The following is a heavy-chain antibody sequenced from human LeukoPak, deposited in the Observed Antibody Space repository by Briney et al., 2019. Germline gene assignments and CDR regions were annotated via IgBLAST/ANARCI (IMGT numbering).Heavy chain of an antibody. D-gene: IGHD3-22*01. CDR3: TKERRGSYYAFES. CDR1: GFSISDYY. CDR2: ITSGSGST. V-gene: IGHV3-11*05. J-gene: IGHJ4*02. Sequence: GGSLRLSCDASGFSISDYYMSWIRQPPGKGIEWISYITSGSGSTKYADSVKGRFTISRDKAKNSVALQLNSLRAEDTAVYYCTKERRGSYYAFESWGQGTLVTVSS.